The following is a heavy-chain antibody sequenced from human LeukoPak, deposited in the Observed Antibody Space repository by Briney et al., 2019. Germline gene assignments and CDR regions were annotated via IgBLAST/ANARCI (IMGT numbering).Heavy chain of an antibody. CDR3: AGLPLAYCGGDCYSFDY. V-gene: IGHV4-30-4*01. J-gene: IGHJ4*02. Sequence: SQTPSLTCTVSGGSISSGDYYWTWIRQPPGKGLERIGYIYYSRSTYYNPSLKSRVTISVDTSKNQFPLKLSSVTAADTAVYYCAGLPLAYCGGDCYSFDYWGQGTLVTVSS. CDR1: GGSISSGDYY. CDR2: IYYSRST. D-gene: IGHD2-21*02.